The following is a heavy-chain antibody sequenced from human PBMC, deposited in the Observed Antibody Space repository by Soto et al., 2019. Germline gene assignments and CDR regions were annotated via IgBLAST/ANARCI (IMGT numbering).Heavy chain of an antibody. D-gene: IGHD2-21*02. Sequence: EVQLVESGGGLVQPGGSLKLSCAASGFTFSGSAVHWVRQASGKGLEWVGRIRSKANNYATVYAASVKGRFTISRDDSKXXXYXXMNSLKTEDTAVYYCTRHAVQYCGGDCYLLPYFDLWGRGTLVTVSS. V-gene: IGHV3-73*02. CDR2: IRSKANNYAT. CDR3: TRHAVQYCGGDCYLLPYFDL. J-gene: IGHJ2*01. CDR1: GFTFSGSA.